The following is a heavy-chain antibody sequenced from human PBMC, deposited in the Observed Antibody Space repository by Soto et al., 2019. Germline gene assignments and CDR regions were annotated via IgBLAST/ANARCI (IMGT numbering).Heavy chain of an antibody. D-gene: IGHD2-2*01. Sequence: QVQLVQSGAEVKKPGSSVKFSCKASGGTFSRYRITWVRQAPGHGLEWIGRIIPIFGIASYAQKFQGRVTITADESTSTAYMELSSLRSDDTAVYYCAREDRDRETGLVPAAIDGMDVWGQGTTVTVSS. CDR1: GGTFSRYR. V-gene: IGHV1-69*08. CDR2: IIPIFGIA. J-gene: IGHJ6*02. CDR3: AREDRDRETGLVPAAIDGMDV.